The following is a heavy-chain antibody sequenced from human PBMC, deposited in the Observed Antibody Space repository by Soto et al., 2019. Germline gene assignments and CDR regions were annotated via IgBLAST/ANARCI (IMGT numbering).Heavy chain of an antibody. CDR2: IYYSGST. Sequence: SETLSLTCTVSGGSISSYYWSWIRQPPGKGLEWIGYIYYSGSTNYNPSLKSRVTISVDTSKNQFSLKLSSVTASDTAVYYCARAVVSSWYFDYWGQGTLVTVSS. J-gene: IGHJ4*02. D-gene: IGHD6-6*01. CDR3: ARAVVSSWYFDY. CDR1: GGSISSYY. V-gene: IGHV4-59*01.